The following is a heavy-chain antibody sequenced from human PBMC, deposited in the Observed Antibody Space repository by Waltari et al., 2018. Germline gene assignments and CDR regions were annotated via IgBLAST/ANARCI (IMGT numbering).Heavy chain of an antibody. CDR3: ARVNDSSGYYNY. D-gene: IGHD3-22*01. CDR2: INPNGGGT. Sequence: QVQLVQSGAEVKKPGSSVKVSCKASGGTFSSYTISWVRQAPGQGLEWMGWINPNGGGTNYAQKCQGRVTMTRDTSISTAYMELSRLRSDDTAVYYCARVNDSSGYYNYWGQGTLVTVSS. J-gene: IGHJ4*02. CDR1: GGTFSSYT. V-gene: IGHV1-2*02.